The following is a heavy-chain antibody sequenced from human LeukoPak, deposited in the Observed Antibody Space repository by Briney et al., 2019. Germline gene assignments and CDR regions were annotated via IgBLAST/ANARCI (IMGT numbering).Heavy chain of an antibody. J-gene: IGHJ5*02. Sequence: SETLSLTCTVSGGSISSYYWSWIRQPPGKGLEGIGYIYYSGSTNYNPSLKSRVTISVDTSKNQFSLKLSSVTAADTAVYYCASGGSGSYFWFDPWGQGTLVTVSS. D-gene: IGHD1-26*01. CDR2: IYYSGST. V-gene: IGHV4-59*01. CDR1: GGSISSYY. CDR3: ASGGSGSYFWFDP.